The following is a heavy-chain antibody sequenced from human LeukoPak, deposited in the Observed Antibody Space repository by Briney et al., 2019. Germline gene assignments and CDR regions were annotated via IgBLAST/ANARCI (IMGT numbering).Heavy chain of an antibody. CDR3: TTRYIAAAGNPYYFDY. J-gene: IGHJ4*02. CDR2: INHGGST. CDR1: GGSFSGDF. Sequence: SETLSLTCAVYGGSFSGDFWSWIRQSPGKGLEWIGEINHGGSTTYNPSLQSRVTISVDTSKNQFSLKLSSVTAADTAVYYCTTRYIAAAGNPYYFDYWGQGTLVTVSS. V-gene: IGHV4-34*03. D-gene: IGHD6-13*01.